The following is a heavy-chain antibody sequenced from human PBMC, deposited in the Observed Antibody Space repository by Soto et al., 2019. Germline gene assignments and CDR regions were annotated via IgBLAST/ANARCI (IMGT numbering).Heavy chain of an antibody. CDR2: ISASGGST. Sequence: GGSLRLSCAGSGFIFSSYAMSWARQAPGRGLEWVSAISASGGSTYFADSVKGRFTISRDNSKNTLYLQMINLRAEDTAVYYCAKDRFSGSGTYYKDFWGQGTLVTVSS. D-gene: IGHD3-10*01. V-gene: IGHV3-23*01. J-gene: IGHJ4*02. CDR3: AKDRFSGSGTYYKDF. CDR1: GFIFSSYA.